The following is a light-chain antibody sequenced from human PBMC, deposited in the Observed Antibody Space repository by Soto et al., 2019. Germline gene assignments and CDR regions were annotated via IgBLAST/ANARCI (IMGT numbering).Light chain of an antibody. CDR1: SSNIGGNS. Sequence: QSVLTQPASVSAAPGQKVTISCSGSSSNIGGNSVSRYQQLPGTAPKLLIYDDNKRPSGIPDRFSGSKSGTSATLGITGFQTGDEADYYCGSWDSSLSAYVFGTGTKVTVL. V-gene: IGLV1-51*01. CDR2: DDN. J-gene: IGLJ1*01. CDR3: GSWDSSLSAYV.